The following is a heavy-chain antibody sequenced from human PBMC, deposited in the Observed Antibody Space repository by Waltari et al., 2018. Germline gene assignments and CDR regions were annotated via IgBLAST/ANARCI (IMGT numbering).Heavy chain of an antibody. CDR3: ARSEVLWWNYYGMDV. Sequence: QVQLQQWGAGLLKPSETLSLTCAVYGGSFSGYYWSWIRQPPGKGLEWIGEINHSGSTNYNPSLKSRVTISVDTSKNQFSLKLSSVTAADTAVYYCARSEVLWWNYYGMDVWGQGTTVTVSS. V-gene: IGHV4-34*01. J-gene: IGHJ6*02. CDR2: INHSGST. D-gene: IGHD3-10*01. CDR1: GGSFSGYY.